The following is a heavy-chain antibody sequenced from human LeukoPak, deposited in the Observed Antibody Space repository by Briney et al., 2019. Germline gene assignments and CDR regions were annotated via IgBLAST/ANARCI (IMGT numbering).Heavy chain of an antibody. V-gene: IGHV3-48*03. D-gene: IGHD1-26*01. CDR2: ISSSGSTI. Sequence: GGSPSLSSAASGFTSSSSEMNWVRRAPGKGLERRSYISSSGSTIYYADSVKGGFTISRDNAKNSLYLQMNSLRAEDTAVYYCARDHVSWELVVDYWGQGTPVTVSS. J-gene: IGHJ4*02. CDR3: ARDHVSWELVVDY. CDR1: GFTSSSSE.